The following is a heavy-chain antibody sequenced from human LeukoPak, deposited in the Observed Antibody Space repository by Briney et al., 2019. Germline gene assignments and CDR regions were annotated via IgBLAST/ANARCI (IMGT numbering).Heavy chain of an antibody. CDR2: TKPDGTSE. CDR1: GFTFRNYW. CDR3: ARDGGLHTNFDY. J-gene: IGHJ4*02. D-gene: IGHD2-15*01. Sequence: GGSLRLSCAASGFTFRNYWMGWVRQAPGKGLEWVANTKPDGTSEYYADSVRGRFTTSRDNANNFLYLQMNSLRGEDTAVYYCARDGGLHTNFDYWGQGTLVTVSS. V-gene: IGHV3-7*01.